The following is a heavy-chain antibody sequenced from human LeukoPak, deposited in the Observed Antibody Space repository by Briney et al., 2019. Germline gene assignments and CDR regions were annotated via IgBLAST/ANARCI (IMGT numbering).Heavy chain of an antibody. D-gene: IGHD7-27*01. Sequence: SETLSLTCTVSGGSVSDYYWSWIRQSPGKGLEWIGYIYYTGSTSYNPSLRSRVTMSADTSKNKFSLKLSSVTAADTAVYYCASRKLGNDYWGQGTLVTVSS. CDR3: ASRKLGNDY. CDR1: GGSVSDYY. J-gene: IGHJ4*02. CDR2: IYYTGST. V-gene: IGHV4-59*02.